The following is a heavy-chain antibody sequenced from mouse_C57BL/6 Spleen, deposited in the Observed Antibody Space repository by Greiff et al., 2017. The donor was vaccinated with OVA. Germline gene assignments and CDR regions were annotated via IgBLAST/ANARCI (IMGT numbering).Heavy chain of an antibody. CDR2: IDPSYSYT. D-gene: IGHD1-1*01. Sequence: QVQLQQPGAELVMPGASVKLSCKASGYTFTSYWMHWVKQRPGQGLEWIGEIDPSYSYTNYNQKFKGKSTLTVDKSSSTAYMQLSSLTSEDSAVYYCASRYYGSSLDYWGQGTTLTVSS. CDR1: GYTFTSYW. CDR3: ASRYYGSSLDY. V-gene: IGHV1-69*01. J-gene: IGHJ2*01.